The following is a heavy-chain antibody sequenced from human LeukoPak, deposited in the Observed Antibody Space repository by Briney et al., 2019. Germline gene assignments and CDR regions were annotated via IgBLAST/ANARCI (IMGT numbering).Heavy chain of an antibody. V-gene: IGHV3-30-3*01. D-gene: IGHD3-22*01. CDR2: ISYDGSNK. J-gene: IGHJ4*02. CDR1: GFTFSSYA. CDR3: AGATYYYDSSGYPPPIY. Sequence: PGGSLRLSCVASGFTFSSYAMHWVRQAPGKGLEWVAVISYDGSNKYYADSVKGRFTISRDDSKNTLYLQMNSLRAEDTAVYYCAGATYYYDSSGYPPPIYWGQGTLVTVSS.